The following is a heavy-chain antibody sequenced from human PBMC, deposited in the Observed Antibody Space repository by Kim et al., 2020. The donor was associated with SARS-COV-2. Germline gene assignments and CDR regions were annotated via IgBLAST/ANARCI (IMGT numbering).Heavy chain of an antibody. CDR1: GGSISSSNW. CDR3: ARDFSSSGYPYYFDY. J-gene: IGHJ4*02. Sequence: SETLSLTCAVSGGSISSSNWWSWVRQPPGKGLEWIGEIYHSGSTNYNPSLKSRVTISVDKSKNQFSLKLSSVTAADTAVYYCARDFSSSGYPYYFDYWGQGTLVTVSS. V-gene: IGHV4-4*02. D-gene: IGHD3-22*01. CDR2: IYHSGST.